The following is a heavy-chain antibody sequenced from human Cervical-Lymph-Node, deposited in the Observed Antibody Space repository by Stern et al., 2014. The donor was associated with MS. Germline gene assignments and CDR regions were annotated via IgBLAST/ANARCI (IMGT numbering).Heavy chain of an antibody. V-gene: IGHV1-46*03. CDR2: INPSGGST. CDR1: GYIFTNYY. J-gene: IGHJ4*02. Sequence: QVQLVQSGAEVRKPGASVKVSCKASGYIFTNYYVHWVRQAPGQGLLWMGIINPSGGSTTYTQTFQGRVTVTRDTSTSTVYMELSSLRSEDTAVYYCARADREYSSAYYFDYWGQGTLVTVSS. CDR3: ARADREYSSAYYFDY. D-gene: IGHD3-16*01.